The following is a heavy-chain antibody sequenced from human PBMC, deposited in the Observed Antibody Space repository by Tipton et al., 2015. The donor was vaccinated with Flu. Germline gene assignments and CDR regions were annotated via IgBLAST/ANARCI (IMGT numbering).Heavy chain of an antibody. D-gene: IGHD2-2*01. CDR1: GYSLTSYP. CDR3: ARPGGPAAINPFSYFDF. V-gene: IGHV1-18*04. CDR2: ISAYNGNT. J-gene: IGHJ4*02. Sequence: QLVQSGAEVKKPGASVTVSCKASGYSLTSYPISWVRQAPGQGLEWMGWISAYNGNTNYAQNLQGRVSMTTDTSTNTAYMELRSLRSDDTAVYYCARPGGPAAINPFSYFDFWGQGALVAVSS.